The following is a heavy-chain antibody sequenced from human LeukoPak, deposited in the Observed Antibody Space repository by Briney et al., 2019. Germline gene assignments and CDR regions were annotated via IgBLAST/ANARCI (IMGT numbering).Heavy chain of an antibody. CDR3: ARVVVPAARYYYYYYMDV. Sequence: GGSLRLSCAASGFTFSDHYMDWVRQAPGKGLEWVGRTRNKANSNTTEYAASVKGRFTISRDDSKNSLYLQMNSLKTEDTAVYYCARVVVPAARYYYYYYMDVWGKGTTVTVSS. V-gene: IGHV3-72*01. D-gene: IGHD2-2*01. CDR2: TRNKANSNTT. CDR1: GFTFSDHY. J-gene: IGHJ6*03.